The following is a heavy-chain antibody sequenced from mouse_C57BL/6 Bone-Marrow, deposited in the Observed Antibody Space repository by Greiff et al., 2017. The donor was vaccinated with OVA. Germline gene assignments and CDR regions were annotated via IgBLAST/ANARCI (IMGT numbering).Heavy chain of an antibody. CDR1: GFTFSDYG. CDR3: ARRGTEGGYFDY. V-gene: IGHV5-15*01. CDR2: ISNLAYSI. D-gene: IGHD3-3*01. Sequence: EVQLVESGGGLVQPGGSLKLSCAASGFTFSDYGMAWVRQAPRKGPEWVAFISNLAYSIYYADTVTGRFTISRENAKNTLYLEMSSLRSEDTAMYYCARRGTEGGYFDYWGQGTTLTVSS. J-gene: IGHJ2*01.